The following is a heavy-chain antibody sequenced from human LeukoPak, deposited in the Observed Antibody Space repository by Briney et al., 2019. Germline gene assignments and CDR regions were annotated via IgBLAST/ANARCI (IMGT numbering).Heavy chain of an antibody. CDR1: GVSISSYY. Sequence: PSETLSLTCTVSGVSISSYYWSRIRQPPGKGLEWIGYIYYSGSTNYNPSLKSRVTISVDTSKNQFSLKLSSVTAADTAVYYCARARGRPPYAEFDYWGQGTLVTVSS. D-gene: IGHD3-10*01. CDR2: IYYSGST. CDR3: ARARGRPPYAEFDY. V-gene: IGHV4-59*01. J-gene: IGHJ4*02.